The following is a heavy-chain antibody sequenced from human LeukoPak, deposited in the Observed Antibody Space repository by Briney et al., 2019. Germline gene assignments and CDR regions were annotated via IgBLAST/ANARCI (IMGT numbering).Heavy chain of an antibody. Sequence: GASVKVSCKTSGYTFTTYGISWVRQAPGQGLEWMGWISGSNGNTKYAQKVQGRVTMTTDTSTTTAYMEVRSLSSDDTAVYYCARDRDRMVQGVTALFDYWGQGTLVTVSS. V-gene: IGHV1-18*04. CDR1: GYTFTTYG. J-gene: IGHJ4*02. D-gene: IGHD3-10*01. CDR2: ISGSNGNT. CDR3: ARDRDRMVQGVTALFDY.